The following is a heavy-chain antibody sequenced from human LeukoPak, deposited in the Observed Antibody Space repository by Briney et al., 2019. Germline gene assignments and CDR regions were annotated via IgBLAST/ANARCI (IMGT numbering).Heavy chain of an antibody. CDR3: ARSDSSGYLGY. V-gene: IGHV4-31*03. CDR1: GGSISSGGYY. CDR2: IYYSGST. Sequence: PSETLSLTCTVSGGSISSGGYYWSWIRQHPGKGLEWIGYIYYSGSTYYNPSLKSRVTISVDTSKNQFSLKLGSVTAADTAVYYCARSDSSGYLGYWGQGTLVTVSS. D-gene: IGHD3-22*01. J-gene: IGHJ4*02.